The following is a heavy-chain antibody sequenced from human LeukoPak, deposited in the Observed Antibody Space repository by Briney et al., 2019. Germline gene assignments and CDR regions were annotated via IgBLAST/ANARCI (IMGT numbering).Heavy chain of an antibody. J-gene: IGHJ4*02. D-gene: IGHD3-3*01. V-gene: IGHV3-33*01. Sequence: GGSLRLSCAASGFTFSSYGMHWVRQAPGKGLEWVAVIWYDGSNKYYADSVKGRFTISRDNSKNTLYLQMNSLRAEDTAVYYCARSPYDFWSGYLYHDYWGQGTLDTVSS. CDR3: ARSPYDFWSGYLYHDY. CDR1: GFTFSSYG. CDR2: IWYDGSNK.